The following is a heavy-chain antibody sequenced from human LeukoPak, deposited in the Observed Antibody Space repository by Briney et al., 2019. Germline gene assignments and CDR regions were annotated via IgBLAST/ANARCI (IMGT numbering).Heavy chain of an antibody. CDR1: GGSISSYY. Sequence: SETLSLTCTVSGGSISSYYWSWIRQPPGKGLEWIGYIYYSGSTNYNPSLRSRVTISVDTSKNQFSLKLSSVTAADTAVYYCARDLGLRYCSGGSCQTSDAFDIWGQGTMVTVSS. D-gene: IGHD2-15*01. CDR2: IYYSGST. CDR3: ARDLGLRYCSGGSCQTSDAFDI. V-gene: IGHV4-59*01. J-gene: IGHJ3*02.